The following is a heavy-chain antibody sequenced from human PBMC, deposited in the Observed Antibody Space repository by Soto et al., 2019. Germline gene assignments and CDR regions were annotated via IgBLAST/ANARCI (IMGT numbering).Heavy chain of an antibody. Sequence: PGGSLRLSCAASGFTFSSYGMHWVRQAPGKGLEWVAVIWFVGSNKFYADSVKGRFTISRDNSKNTVSLQMNSLRDEDSAASYCATTGPYWGQGTLVTVSS. CDR3: ATTGPY. CDR1: GFTFSSYG. J-gene: IGHJ4*02. V-gene: IGHV3-33*01. CDR2: IWFVGSNK.